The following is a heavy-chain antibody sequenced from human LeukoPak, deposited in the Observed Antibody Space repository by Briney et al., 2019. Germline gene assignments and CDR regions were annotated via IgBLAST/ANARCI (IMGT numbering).Heavy chain of an antibody. CDR2: ISWNSGSI. V-gene: IGHV3-9*03. J-gene: IGHJ4*02. Sequence: PGRSLRLSCAASGFTFDDYAMHWVRQAPGKGLEWVSGISWNSGSIGYADSVKGRFTISRDNAKNSLYLQMNSLRAEDMALYYCAKSSGYSSSWALDYWGQGTLVTVSS. D-gene: IGHD6-13*01. CDR1: GFTFDDYA. CDR3: AKSSGYSSSWALDY.